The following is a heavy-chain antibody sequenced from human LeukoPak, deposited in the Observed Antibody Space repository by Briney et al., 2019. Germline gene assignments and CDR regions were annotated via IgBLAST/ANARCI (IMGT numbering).Heavy chain of an antibody. V-gene: IGHV3-23*01. J-gene: IGHJ2*01. D-gene: IGHD3-10*01. Sequence: GGSLRLSCAASGFTFRSFAMTWVRQAPGKGLEWVSAISGGGGTTSYADSVRGRFTISRDNSKNTLHLQMNNLRVEDTAIYYCAKVTYGSGTPLFFDVWGRGTLGTVAS. CDR1: GFTFRSFA. CDR2: ISGGGGTT. CDR3: AKVTYGSGTPLFFDV.